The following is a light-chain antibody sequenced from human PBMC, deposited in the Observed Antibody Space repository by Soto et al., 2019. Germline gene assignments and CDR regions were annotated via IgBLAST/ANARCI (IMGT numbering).Light chain of an antibody. J-gene: IGKJ1*01. CDR3: QLYNSYSRT. V-gene: IGKV1-5*03. CDR1: QSISSW. CDR2: KAS. Sequence: DIQMTQSPSTLSASVGDRVTITCRASQSISSWLAWYQQKPGKAPKLLIYKASSLESGVPSRFSGSGSGTEFTLTISSLQHDDFATYYCQLYNSYSRTFGQGTKVEIK.